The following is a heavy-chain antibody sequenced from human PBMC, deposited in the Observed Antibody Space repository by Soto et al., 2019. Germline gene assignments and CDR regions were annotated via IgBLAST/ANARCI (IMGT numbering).Heavy chain of an antibody. CDR3: AREEKGDYDFWRVYYPYTCFDP. CDR2: IYYSGST. J-gene: IGHJ5*02. Sequence: TSETLSLTCTVSGGSISSGGYYWSWIRQHPGKGLEWIGYIYYSGSTYYNPSLKSRVTISVDTSKNQFPLKLSSVTAADTAVYYGAREEKGDYDFWRVYYPYTCFDPWGQGTLVPVSS. D-gene: IGHD3-3*01. V-gene: IGHV4-30-4*08. CDR1: GGSISSGGYY.